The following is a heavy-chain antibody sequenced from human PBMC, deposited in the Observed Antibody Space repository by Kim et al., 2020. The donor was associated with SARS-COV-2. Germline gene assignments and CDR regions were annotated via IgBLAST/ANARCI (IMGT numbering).Heavy chain of an antibody. J-gene: IGHJ4*02. D-gene: IGHD5-18*01. CDR1: GFTFSSYA. Sequence: GGSLRLSCAASGFTFSSYAMSWVRQAPGKGLEWVSVIYSGGSSTYYADSVKGRFTISRDNSKNTLYLQMNSLRAEDTAVYYCAKVRGYSYGYAGGYDYWGQGTLDTVSS. CDR3: AKVRGYSYGYAGGYDY. V-gene: IGHV3-23*03. CDR2: IYSGGSST.